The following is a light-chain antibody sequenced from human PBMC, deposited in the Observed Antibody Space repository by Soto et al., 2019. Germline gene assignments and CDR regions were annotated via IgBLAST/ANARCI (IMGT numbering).Light chain of an antibody. V-gene: IGLV6-57*03. CDR3: QSYDSSNRV. Sequence: NFMLTQPHSVSESPGKTVTISCTRSSGSIASNYVQWYQQRPGSAPTTVIYEDNQRPSGVPDRFSGSIDSSSNSASLTISGLKTEDEDDYYCQSYDSSNRVFGGGTKVTVL. CDR2: EDN. J-gene: IGLJ2*01. CDR1: SGSIASNY.